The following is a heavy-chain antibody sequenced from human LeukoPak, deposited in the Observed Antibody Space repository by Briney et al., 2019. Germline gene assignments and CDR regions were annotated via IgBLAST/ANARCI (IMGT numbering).Heavy chain of an antibody. V-gene: IGHV1-69*02. CDR1: GYTFTGYY. Sequence: GASVKVSCKASGYTFTGYYMHWVRQAPGQGLEWMGRIIPILGIANYAQKFQGRVTITADKSTSTAYMELSSLRSEDTAVYYCARSDHWGQGTLVTVSS. CDR3: ARSDH. J-gene: IGHJ5*02. CDR2: IIPILGIA.